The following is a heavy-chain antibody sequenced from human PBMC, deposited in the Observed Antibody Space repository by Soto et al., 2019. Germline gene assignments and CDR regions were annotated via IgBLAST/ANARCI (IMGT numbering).Heavy chain of an antibody. J-gene: IGHJ6*02. Sequence: GGSLRLSCAASGFTFSSYGMHWVRQAPGKGLEWVAVISYDGSNKYYADSVKGRFTISRDNSKNTLYLQMNSLRAEDTAVYYCAKAPYYDILTGSYYYYYYGMDVWGQGTTVTV. CDR2: ISYDGSNK. D-gene: IGHD3-9*01. V-gene: IGHV3-30*18. CDR3: AKAPYYDILTGSYYYYYYGMDV. CDR1: GFTFSSYG.